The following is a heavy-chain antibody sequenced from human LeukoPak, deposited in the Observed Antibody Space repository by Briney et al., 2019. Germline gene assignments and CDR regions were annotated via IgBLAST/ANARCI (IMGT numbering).Heavy chain of an antibody. CDR2: LSGSGYNT. CDR3: AKDPYGTRYFDY. CDR1: GFTFSSHA. D-gene: IGHD2-2*01. Sequence: GGSLRLSCAASGFTFSSHALSWVHQAPGKGLEWVSSLSGSGYNTYYADSVKGRFTISRDNSKNTVYLQMNSLRAEDTAVYYCAKDPYGTRYFDYWGQGTLVTVSS. V-gene: IGHV3-23*01. J-gene: IGHJ4*02.